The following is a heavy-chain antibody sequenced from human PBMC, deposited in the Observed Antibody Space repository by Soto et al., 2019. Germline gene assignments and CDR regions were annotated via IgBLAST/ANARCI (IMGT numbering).Heavy chain of an antibody. CDR3: ARDLGGYYYDSSGYL. J-gene: IGHJ4*02. Sequence: GGSLRLSCAASGFTFSSYGMHWVRQAPGKGLEWVAVIWYDGSNKYYADSVKGRFTISRDNSKNTLYLQMNSLRAEDTAVYYCARDLGGYYYDSSGYLWGQGTLVTVSS. V-gene: IGHV3-33*01. D-gene: IGHD3-22*01. CDR1: GFTFSSYG. CDR2: IWYDGSNK.